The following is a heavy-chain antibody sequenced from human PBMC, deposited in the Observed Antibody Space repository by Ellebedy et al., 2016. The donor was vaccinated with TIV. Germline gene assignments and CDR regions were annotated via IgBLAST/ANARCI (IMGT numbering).Heavy chain of an antibody. J-gene: IGHJ4*02. CDR2: ISYDGSNK. CDR1: GFTFSSYG. D-gene: IGHD2-2*01. CDR3: AKDEGYCSSTSCYSYFDY. Sequence: PGGSLRLPCAASGFTFSSYGMHWVRQAPGKGLEWVEVISYDGSNKYYADSVKGRFTISRDNSKNTRYLQMNSLRAEDTAVYYCAKDEGYCSSTSCYSYFDYWGQGTLVTVSS. V-gene: IGHV3-30*18.